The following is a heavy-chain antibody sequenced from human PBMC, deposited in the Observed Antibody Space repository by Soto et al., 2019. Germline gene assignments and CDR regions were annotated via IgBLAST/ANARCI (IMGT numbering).Heavy chain of an antibody. CDR3: AADVYDSSDVKDLGVY. CDR2: INPSGGST. J-gene: IGHJ4*02. V-gene: IGHV1-46*01. Sequence: ASVKVSGKAFGYTFTRDYMHWVRQAPGQGLEWMGIINPSGGSTSYAQKFQGRVTMTRDTSTSTVYMELHSLRSEDTAVYYCAADVYDSSDVKDLGVYWGPGTLVTVSS. CDR1: GYTFTRDY. D-gene: IGHD3-22*01.